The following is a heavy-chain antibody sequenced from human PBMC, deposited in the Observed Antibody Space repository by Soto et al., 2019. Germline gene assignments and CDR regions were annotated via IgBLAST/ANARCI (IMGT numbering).Heavy chain of an antibody. CDR1: GFTFSSYW. V-gene: IGHV3-7*04. Sequence: EVQLVESGGGLVQPGGSLRLSCAASGFTFSSYWMSWVRQAPGKGLEWVANIKPDGSEKWYVDSVKGRFTISRDNAKKSLYMQLISLRAKDTAVYYCARGDYDGSSGGCVDAFEIWGQGTMVTVSS. J-gene: IGHJ3*02. D-gene: IGHD2-15*01. CDR3: ARGDYDGSSGGCVDAFEI. CDR2: IKPDGSEK.